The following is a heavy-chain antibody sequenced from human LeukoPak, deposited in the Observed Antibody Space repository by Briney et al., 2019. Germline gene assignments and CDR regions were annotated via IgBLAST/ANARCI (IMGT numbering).Heavy chain of an antibody. V-gene: IGHV1-8*01. CDR3: ARHYVEMATRNAFDI. Sequence: ASVKVSCKASGYTFTSYDINWVRQATGQWLEWMGWMNPNSGNTGYAQKFQGRVTMTRNTSISTAYMELSSLRSEDTAVYYCARHYVEMATRNAFDIWGQGTMVTVSS. CDR2: MNPNSGNT. D-gene: IGHD5-24*01. CDR1: GYTFTSYD. J-gene: IGHJ3*02.